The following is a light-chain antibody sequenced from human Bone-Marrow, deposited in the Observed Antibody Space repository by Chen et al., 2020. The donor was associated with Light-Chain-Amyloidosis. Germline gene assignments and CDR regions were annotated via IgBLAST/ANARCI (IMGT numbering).Light chain of an antibody. CDR1: NIGSTS. CDR3: QVWDRSSDRPV. CDR2: DDS. J-gene: IGLJ3*02. Sequence: SYLLTQPSSVSVAPGQKATIACGGNNIGSTSVHWYQQTPGQAPLLVVYDDSDRPSGSPERLAGSNSGNTATLTISRVEAGDEADYYCQVWDRSSDRPVFGGGTKLTVL. V-gene: IGLV3-21*02.